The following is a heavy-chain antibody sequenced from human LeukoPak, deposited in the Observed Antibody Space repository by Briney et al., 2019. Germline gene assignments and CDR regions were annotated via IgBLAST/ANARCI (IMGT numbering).Heavy chain of an antibody. Sequence: GGSLRLSCAASGFTFSSYAMSWVRQAPGKGPEWVSAISGSGGGTYYADSAKGRFTISRDNSKNTLYLQMNSLRAEDTAVYYCAKGHGTMVREGGMDVWGQGTTVTVSS. CDR1: GFTFSSYA. V-gene: IGHV3-23*01. J-gene: IGHJ6*02. CDR2: ISGSGGGT. D-gene: IGHD3-10*01. CDR3: AKGHGTMVREGGMDV.